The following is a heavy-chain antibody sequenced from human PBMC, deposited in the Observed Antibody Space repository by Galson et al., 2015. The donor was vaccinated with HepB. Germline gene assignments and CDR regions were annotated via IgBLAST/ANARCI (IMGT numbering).Heavy chain of an antibody. V-gene: IGHV4-30-2*01. CDR1: GGSIDGYS. J-gene: IGHJ5*02. CDR2: IYHTGTT. CDR3: ARCYPAWFDP. Sequence: TLSLTCAVSGGSIDGYSWRWIRPPPGKGLEWIGYIYHTGTTYSNPSLKSRVTISVDRSRNQFSLKLTSVTAADTAVYYCARCYPAWFDPWGQGTLVTVSS. D-gene: IGHD5-18*01.